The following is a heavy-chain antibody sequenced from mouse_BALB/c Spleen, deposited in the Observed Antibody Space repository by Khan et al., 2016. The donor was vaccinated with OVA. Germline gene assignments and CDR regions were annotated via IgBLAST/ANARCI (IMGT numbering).Heavy chain of an antibody. J-gene: IGHJ3*01. V-gene: IGHV1S137*01. CDR1: GYTFTDYA. Sequence: QIQLVQSGAELVRPGVSVKLSCKGSGYTFTDYAMHWMKQSHAKSLEWIGVISTYYGHVTYNQKFKGKATMTVDKSSTTAYMELARLTSEDSAIYYCARGGRFAYWGQGTLVTVSA. CDR2: ISTYYGHV. D-gene: IGHD3-3*01. CDR3: ARGGRFAY.